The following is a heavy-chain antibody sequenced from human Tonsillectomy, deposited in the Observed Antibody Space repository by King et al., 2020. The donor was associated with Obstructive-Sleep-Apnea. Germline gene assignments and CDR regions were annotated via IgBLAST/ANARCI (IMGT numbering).Heavy chain of an antibody. Sequence: VQLVESGAEVKKPGDSLKITCKGSGYSFSTYWIGWVRQMPGKGLEWMGIIYPDDSNTRYSPSFQGQVTISVDKFISTAYLQWSSLRAPDTAMYYCVGSGFGGSRGYFDSWGQGTLVTVSS. V-gene: IGHV5-51*01. D-gene: IGHD3-10*01. CDR3: VGSGFGGSRGYFDS. J-gene: IGHJ4*02. CDR1: GYSFSTYW. CDR2: IYPDDSNT.